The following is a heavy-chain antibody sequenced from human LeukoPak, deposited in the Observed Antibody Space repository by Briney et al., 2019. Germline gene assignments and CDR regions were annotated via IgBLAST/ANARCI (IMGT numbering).Heavy chain of an antibody. V-gene: IGHV3-30*04. D-gene: IGHD3-10*01. CDR2: ISYDGSNK. Sequence: GGSLRLSCAASGFTSSSYAMHWVRQAPGKGLEWVAVISYDGSNKYYADSVKGRFTISRDNSKNTLYLQMNSLRAEDTAVYYCARDLPHYYGSGSYSNYYYYGMDVWGKGTTVTVSS. CDR1: GFTSSSYA. J-gene: IGHJ6*04. CDR3: ARDLPHYYGSGSYSNYYYYGMDV.